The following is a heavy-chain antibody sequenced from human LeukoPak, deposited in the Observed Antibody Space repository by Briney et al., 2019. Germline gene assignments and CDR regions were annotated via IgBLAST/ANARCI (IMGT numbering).Heavy chain of an antibody. D-gene: IGHD5-12*01. CDR3: AKGRDGYNADFDY. Sequence: GGSLRLSCAASGFTFSSYGMIWVRQAPGKGLEWVSGISGSGGSTYYADSVKGRFTISRDNSKNTLYLQMNSLRAEDTAVYYCAKGRDGYNADFDYWGQGTLVTVSS. V-gene: IGHV3-23*01. J-gene: IGHJ4*02. CDR1: GFTFSSYG. CDR2: ISGSGGST.